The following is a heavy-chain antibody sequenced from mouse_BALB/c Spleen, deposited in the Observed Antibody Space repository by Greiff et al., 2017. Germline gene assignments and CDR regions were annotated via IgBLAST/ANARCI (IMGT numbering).Heavy chain of an antibody. Sequence: EAQRVESGGGLVQPGGSRKLSCAASGFTFSSFGMHWVRQAPEKGLEWVAYISSGSSTIYYADTVKGRFTISRDNPKNTLFLQMTSLRSEDTAMFYCARGGYGNYGAWLAYWGQGTLVTVSA. CDR3: ARGGYGNYGAWLAY. CDR2: ISSGSSTI. V-gene: IGHV5-17*02. CDR1: GFTFSSFG. D-gene: IGHD2-1*01. J-gene: IGHJ3*01.